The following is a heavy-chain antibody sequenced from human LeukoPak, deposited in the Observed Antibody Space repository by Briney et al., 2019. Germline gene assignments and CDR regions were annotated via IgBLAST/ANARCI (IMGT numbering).Heavy chain of an antibody. V-gene: IGHV4-39*01. J-gene: IGHJ4*02. CDR1: GCSISSSSYY. D-gene: IGHD3-10*01. CDR2: IYYSGST. Sequence: SETLSLTCTVSGCSISSSSYYWGWIRQPPGKGLEWIGSIYYSGSTYYNPSLKSRVTISVDTSKNQFSLKLSSVTAADTAVYYCARKGDGSGSYYLSYWGQGTLVTVSS. CDR3: ARKGDGSGSYYLSY.